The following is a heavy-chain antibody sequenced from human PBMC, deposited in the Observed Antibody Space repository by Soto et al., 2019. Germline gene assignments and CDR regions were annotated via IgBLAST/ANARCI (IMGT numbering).Heavy chain of an antibody. CDR2: IYYSGST. D-gene: IGHD5-12*01. V-gene: IGHV4-59*08. J-gene: IGHJ4*02. CDR3: ARHDSYSGYDLGY. CDR1: GGSISSYY. Sequence: SETLSLTCTVSGGSISSYYWSWVRQPPGKGLEWIGYIYYSGSTNYNPSLKSRVTISVDTSKNQFSLKLSSVTAADTAVYYCARHDSYSGYDLGYWGQGTLVTVSS.